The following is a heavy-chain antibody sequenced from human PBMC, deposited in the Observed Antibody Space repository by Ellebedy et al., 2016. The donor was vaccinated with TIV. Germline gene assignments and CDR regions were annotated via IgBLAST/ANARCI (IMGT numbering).Heavy chain of an antibody. CDR1: GFTFSSYG. D-gene: IGHD4-23*01. CDR2: ISYDGSNK. Sequence: GGSPRLSXAASGFTFSSYGMHWVRQAPGKGLEWVAVISYDGSNKYYADSVKGRFTISRDNSKNTLSLQMNSLRAEDTGVYYCVYGGNSDDFDYWGQGTLVTVSS. CDR3: VYGGNSDDFDY. J-gene: IGHJ4*02. V-gene: IGHV3-30*03.